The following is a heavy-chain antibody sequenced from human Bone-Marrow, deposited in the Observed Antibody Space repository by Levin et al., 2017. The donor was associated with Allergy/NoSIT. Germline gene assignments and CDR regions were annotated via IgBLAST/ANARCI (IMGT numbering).Heavy chain of an antibody. J-gene: IGHJ4*02. Sequence: FCAASGFTLSSYGMHWVRQAPGRFLSFFSLLFSSAPPPSSVASFPCRFTISRDISKNTLYLQMTSLRAEDTGVYYCARNRGGCSGASCYLDHWGQGTLVTVSS. CDR1: GFTLSSYG. D-gene: IGHD2-15*01. CDR3: ARNRGGCSGASCYLDH. CDR2: LFSSAPPP. V-gene: IGHV3-33*08.